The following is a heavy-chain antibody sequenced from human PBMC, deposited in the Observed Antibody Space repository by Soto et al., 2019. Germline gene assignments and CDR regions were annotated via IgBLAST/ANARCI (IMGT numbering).Heavy chain of an antibody. CDR2: IGPASGDT. J-gene: IGHJ4*02. D-gene: IGHD3-10*01. Sequence: ASVKVSCKASGYTFTGHYIHWVRQAPGQGPEWMGEIGPASGDTRYAQKFQGRVTMTRDTSITTVYMELNNLSPDDPAVYYCGRGRSGQLVVFYWGQGTPVTVSS. V-gene: IGHV1-2*02. CDR1: GYTFTGHY. CDR3: GRGRSGQLVVFY.